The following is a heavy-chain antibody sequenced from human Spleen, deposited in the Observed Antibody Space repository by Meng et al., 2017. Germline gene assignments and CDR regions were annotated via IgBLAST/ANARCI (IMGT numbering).Heavy chain of an antibody. CDR2: IKHSGST. Sequence: VRLRQWGAGVLEASETVSLTCVVSGGSFGDSCWSWIRQPPGKGLEWIGEIKHSGSTNYNPSLESRATISVDTSKNQFSLKLSSVTAADTAVYYCARNDFWSGYFDYWGQGTLVTVSS. CDR1: GGSFGDSC. V-gene: IGHV4-34*01. J-gene: IGHJ4*02. D-gene: IGHD3-3*01. CDR3: ARNDFWSGYFDY.